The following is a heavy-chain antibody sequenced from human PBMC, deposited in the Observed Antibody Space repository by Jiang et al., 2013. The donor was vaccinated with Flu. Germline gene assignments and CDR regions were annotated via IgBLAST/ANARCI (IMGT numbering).Heavy chain of an antibody. Sequence: GPGLVKPSETLSLTCTVSGGSIKTYYWSWIRQSPGKGLEWMGYIYARDSGSTYYNPSLESRLTISMDTSNNQFSLKLTSVTAADTAVYYCARSDFAYDIWGPRD. V-gene: IGHV4-59*01. CDR3: ARSDFAYDI. CDR1: GGSIKTYY. CDR2: IYARDSGST. D-gene: IGHD3/OR15-3a*01. J-gene: IGHJ3*02.